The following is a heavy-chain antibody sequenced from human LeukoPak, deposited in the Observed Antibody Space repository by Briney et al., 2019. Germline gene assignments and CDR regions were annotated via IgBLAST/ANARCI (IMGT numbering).Heavy chain of an antibody. CDR2: IHTSCCGT. CDR1: GFTFVNYA. Sequence: GGSLRLSCAASGFTFVNYAMSWVRQAPGKGLEGVSTIHTSCCGTDYTDSVMGRFTISRDNSKNTLYLKMTSLTGEDTAVYYCAKRNYYLDVWGKGTTVTVSS. CDR3: AKRNYYLDV. J-gene: IGHJ6*03. V-gene: IGHV3-23*01.